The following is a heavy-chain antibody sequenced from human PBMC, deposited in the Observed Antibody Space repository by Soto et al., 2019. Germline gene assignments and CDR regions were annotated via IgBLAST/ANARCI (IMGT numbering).Heavy chain of an antibody. CDR3: ARGPTSDIVVVPAAMDY. CDR1: GFTFSSYG. CDR2: IWYDGSNK. Sequence: QVQLVESGGGVVQPGRSLRLSCAASGFTFSSYGMHWVRQAPGKGLEWMAVIWYDGSNKYYADSVKGRFTISRDNSKNTLYLQMNSLRAEDTAVYYCARGPTSDIVVVPAAMDYWGQGTLVTVSS. J-gene: IGHJ4*02. D-gene: IGHD2-2*01. V-gene: IGHV3-33*01.